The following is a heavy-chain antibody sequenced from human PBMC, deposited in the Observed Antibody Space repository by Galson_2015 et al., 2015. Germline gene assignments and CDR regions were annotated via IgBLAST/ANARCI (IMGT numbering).Heavy chain of an antibody. V-gene: IGHV1-18*01. CDR3: ARFIVVVVAATPELDY. J-gene: IGHJ4*02. Sequence: SAKVSCKASGYTFTSYGISWARQAPGQGLEWMGWISAYNGNTNYAQKLQGRVTMTTDTSTSTAYMELRSLRSDDTAVYYCARFIVVVVAATPELDYWGQGTLVTVSS. CDR1: GYTFTSYG. D-gene: IGHD2-15*01. CDR2: ISAYNGNT.